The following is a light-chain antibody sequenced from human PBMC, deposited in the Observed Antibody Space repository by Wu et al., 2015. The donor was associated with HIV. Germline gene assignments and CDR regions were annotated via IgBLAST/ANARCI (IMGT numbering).Light chain of an antibody. V-gene: IGKV1-5*03. J-gene: IGKJ4*01. Sequence: DIQMTQSPSSLSASVGDRVTITCRASQSISNWLAWYQQKPGKGPNLLIYKASTLEGGVPSRFSGSGSGTEFTLTISSLQPDDFGTYYCQQYNVYPLTFGGGTKVEIK. CDR1: QSISNW. CDR3: QQYNVYPLT. CDR2: KAS.